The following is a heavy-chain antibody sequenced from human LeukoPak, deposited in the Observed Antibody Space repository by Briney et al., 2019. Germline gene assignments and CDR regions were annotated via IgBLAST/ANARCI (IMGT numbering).Heavy chain of an antibody. CDR3: ARDLTSSSTAYFQH. CDR1: GFTFSSYS. CDR2: MSSSSRYI. J-gene: IGHJ1*01. D-gene: IGHD6-6*01. V-gene: IGHV3-21*01. Sequence: GGSLRLSCAASGFTFSSYSMNWVRQAPGKGLGWVSSMSSSSRYIYYADSVKGRFTISRDNAKNSLYLQMNSLRAEDTAVYYCARDLTSSSTAYFQHWGQGSLVTVSS.